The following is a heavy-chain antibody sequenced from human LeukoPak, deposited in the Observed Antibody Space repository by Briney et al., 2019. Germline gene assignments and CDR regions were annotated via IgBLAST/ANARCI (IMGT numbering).Heavy chain of an antibody. CDR3: ASFHCSSTSCIDY. CDR2: INPNSGGT. J-gene: IGHJ4*02. Sequence: ASVTVSFKASGYTFTVYYMHWVRQAPGQGLEWMGWINPNSGGTNYAQKFQGRVTMTRDTSISTAYMELSRLRSDDTAVYYCASFHCSSTSCIDYWGQGTLVTVSS. CDR1: GYTFTVYY. V-gene: IGHV1-2*02. D-gene: IGHD2-2*01.